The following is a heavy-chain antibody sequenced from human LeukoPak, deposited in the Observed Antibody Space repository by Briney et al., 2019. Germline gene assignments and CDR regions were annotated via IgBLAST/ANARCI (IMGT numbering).Heavy chain of an antibody. CDR1: GGSISSGGYY. V-gene: IGHV4-31*03. J-gene: IGHJ3*02. D-gene: IGHD4-17*01. Sequence: PSQTLSLTCTVSGGSISSGGYYWSWIRQHPGKGLEWIGYIYYSGSTYYNPSLKSRVTISVKTSKNQFSLKVSSVTAADTAVYYCARGRLTTIPDAFDIWGQGTMVTVSS. CDR2: IYYSGST. CDR3: ARGRLTTIPDAFDI.